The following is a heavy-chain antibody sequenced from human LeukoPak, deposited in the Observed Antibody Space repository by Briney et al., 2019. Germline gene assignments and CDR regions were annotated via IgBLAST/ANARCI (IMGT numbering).Heavy chain of an antibody. J-gene: IGHJ4*02. CDR1: GFTFSSYS. D-gene: IGHD1-26*01. Sequence: GGSLRLFCAASGFTFSSYSMNWVRQAPGKGLEWVSYISSSGSTIYYADSVKGRFTISRDNARNSLYLQMNSLRAEDTAVYYCARLVGATEDYWGQGTLVTVSS. CDR2: ISSSGSTI. V-gene: IGHV3-48*04. CDR3: ARLVGATEDY.